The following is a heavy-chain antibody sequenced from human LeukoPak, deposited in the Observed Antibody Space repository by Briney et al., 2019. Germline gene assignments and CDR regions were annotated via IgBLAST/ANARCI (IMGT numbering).Heavy chain of an antibody. J-gene: IGHJ3*02. CDR2: IYGGGPT. CDR1: GFTVSRNY. V-gene: IGHV3-53*01. D-gene: IGHD1-14*01. Sequence: PGGSLRLSCAASGFTVSRNYMSRVRQAPGRGLECVSVIYGGGPTYYADSVKGRFTISRDTAKNTLYLQMNSLRGEDTAVYFCARDLGIAGTTHAFDIWGHGTMVTVSS. CDR3: ARDLGIAGTTHAFDI.